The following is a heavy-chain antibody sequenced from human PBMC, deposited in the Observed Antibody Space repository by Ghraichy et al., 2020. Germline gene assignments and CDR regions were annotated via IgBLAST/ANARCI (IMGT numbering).Heavy chain of an antibody. CDR3: ARHVAAAGQGYFQH. CDR1: GGSISSSSYY. D-gene: IGHD6-13*01. CDR2: IYYSGST. V-gene: IGHV4-39*01. Sequence: SETLSLTCTVSGGSISSSSYYWGWIRQPPGKGLEWIGSIYYSGSTYYNPSLKSRVTISVDTSKNQFSLKLSSVTAADTAVYYCARHVAAAGQGYFQHWGQGTLVTVSS. J-gene: IGHJ1*01.